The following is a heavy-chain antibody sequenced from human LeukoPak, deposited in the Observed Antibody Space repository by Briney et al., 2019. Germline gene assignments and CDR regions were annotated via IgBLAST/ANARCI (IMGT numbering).Heavy chain of an antibody. CDR3: ARGGIQLWSPFFDY. V-gene: IGHV4-30-4*08. D-gene: IGHD5-18*01. J-gene: IGHJ4*02. CDR2: IYYSGST. CDR1: GGSFSGYY. Sequence: SETLSLTCAVYGGSFSGYYWSWIRQPPGKGLEWIGYIYYSGSTYYNPSLKSRVTISVDTSKNQFSLKLSSVTAADTAVYYCARGGIQLWSPFFDYWGQGTLVTVSS.